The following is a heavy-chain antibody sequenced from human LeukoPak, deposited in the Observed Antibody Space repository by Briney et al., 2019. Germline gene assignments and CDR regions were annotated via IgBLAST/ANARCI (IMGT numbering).Heavy chain of an antibody. CDR1: GFSLSTSGMC. J-gene: IGHJ6*03. Sequence: SGPTLVNPTQTLTLTCTFSGFSLSTSGMCVSWIRQPPGKALEWLSRIDWDDDKYYSTSLKTRLTISKDTSKNQVVLTMTNMDPVDTATYYCARIDSGSYDMDVWGKGTTVTVSS. CDR2: IDWDDDK. D-gene: IGHD1-26*01. V-gene: IGHV2-70*11. CDR3: ARIDSGSYDMDV.